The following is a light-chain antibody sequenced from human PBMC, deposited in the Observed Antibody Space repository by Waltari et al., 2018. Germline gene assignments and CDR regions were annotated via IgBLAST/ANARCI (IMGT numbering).Light chain of an antibody. Sequence: QSALTQPPSASGSPGQSVPISCTGTSSDVGCYNYVSWYQQHPGKAPKLMIYEVSKRPSGVPDRFSGSKSGNTASLTVSGLQAEDEADYYCSSYAGSNNPYVFGTGTKVTVL. CDR1: SSDVGCYNY. J-gene: IGLJ1*01. CDR2: EVS. CDR3: SSYAGSNNPYV. V-gene: IGLV2-8*01.